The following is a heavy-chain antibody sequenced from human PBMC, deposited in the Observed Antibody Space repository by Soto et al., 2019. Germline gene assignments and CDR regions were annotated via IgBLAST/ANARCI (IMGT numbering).Heavy chain of an antibody. J-gene: IGHJ4*02. CDR1: GASISSGNYY. CDR2: IYYTGST. V-gene: IGHV4-31*03. CDR3: ARGREEAGGPFDY. Sequence: QVQLQESGPGLVKPSQTLSLTCSVSGASISSGNYYWSWIRQHPGKGLEWIGYIYYTGSTYYNPSLRSRILISEDMSKTHFSLRLSSVTAADTAVYYCARGREEAGGPFDYWGQGTLVTVSS. D-gene: IGHD3-10*01.